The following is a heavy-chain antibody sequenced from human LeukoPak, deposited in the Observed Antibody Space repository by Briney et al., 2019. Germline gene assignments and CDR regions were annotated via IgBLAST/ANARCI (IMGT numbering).Heavy chain of an antibody. CDR2: IHPGDSDT. D-gene: IGHD1-26*01. Sequence: GESLRISCQGSGYTFTAYSIGWVRQMPGKGLEWVGIIHPGDSDTRYSPSFQGQVTISADKSITTAYLQWSSLKASDTAMYYCGRHQHSGSYGAFDIWGQGTMVTVSS. J-gene: IGHJ3*02. CDR3: GRHQHSGSYGAFDI. V-gene: IGHV5-51*01. CDR1: GYTFTAYS.